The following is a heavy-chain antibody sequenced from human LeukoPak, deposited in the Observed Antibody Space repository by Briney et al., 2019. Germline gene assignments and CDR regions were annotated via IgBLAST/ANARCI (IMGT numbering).Heavy chain of an antibody. CDR2: ITTSDGNT. D-gene: IGHD7-27*01. CDR3: AKDGGLWVSAHWGDS. CDR1: GFTFSSYT. J-gene: IGHJ4*02. Sequence: GGSLRLSCAASGFTFSSYTMSWVRQAPGKGLEWVSTITTSDGNTYYADSVKGRFTVSRDNSKNTLFLQMNSLRAEDTAVFYCAKDGGLWVSAHWGDSWGRGTLVTVSS. V-gene: IGHV3-23*01.